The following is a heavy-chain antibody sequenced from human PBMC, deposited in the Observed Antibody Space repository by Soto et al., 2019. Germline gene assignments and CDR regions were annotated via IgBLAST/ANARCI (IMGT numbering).Heavy chain of an antibody. J-gene: IGHJ4*02. V-gene: IGHV3-23*01. CDR2: ISGSGGST. CDR1: GFTSTTFA. Sequence: GGSLRLSCAASGFTSTTFAMSWVRQAPGKGLEWVSGISGSGGSTSYIDSVKGRFTISRDNSENTLYLQMSSLTVEDTAVYYCARHDYWGQGILVTVSS. CDR3: ARHDY.